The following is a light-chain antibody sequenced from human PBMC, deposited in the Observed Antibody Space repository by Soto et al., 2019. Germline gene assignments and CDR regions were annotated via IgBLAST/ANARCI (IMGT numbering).Light chain of an antibody. CDR1: SSNIGAGYD. CDR3: SLYTSENTYV. V-gene: IGLV1-40*01. J-gene: IGLJ1*01. Sequence: QSVLTQPPSVSGAPGQRVTISCTGSSSNIGAGYDVHWYQQLPGTAPIVLIYGNSNRPSGVPDRFSGSKSGTSASLAITGLQAEEEADYYCSLYTSENTYVFGTGTKLTVL. CDR2: GNS.